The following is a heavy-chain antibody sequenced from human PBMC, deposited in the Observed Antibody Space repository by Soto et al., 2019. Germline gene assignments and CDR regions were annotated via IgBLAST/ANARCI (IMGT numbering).Heavy chain of an antibody. CDR3: ARDKSPDYDFWSGTHYYYYGMDV. D-gene: IGHD3-3*01. V-gene: IGHV3-30-3*01. CDR1: GFTFSSYA. Sequence: TGGSLRLSCAASGFTFSSYAMRWVRQAPGKGLEWVAVISYDGSNKYYADSVKGRFTISRDNSKNTLYLQMNSLRAEDTAVYYCARDKSPDYDFWSGTHYYYYGMDVWGQGTTVTVSS. J-gene: IGHJ6*02. CDR2: ISYDGSNK.